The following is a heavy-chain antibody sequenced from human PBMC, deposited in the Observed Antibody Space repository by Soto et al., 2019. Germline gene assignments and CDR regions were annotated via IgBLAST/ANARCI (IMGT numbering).Heavy chain of an antibody. CDR3: ARGNHRWLQLWYFDL. CDR2: IIPIFGTV. D-gene: IGHD5-12*01. Sequence: QVQLVQSGAEVKKPGSSVKVSCKASGGTFSSYAISWVRQAPGQGLEWMGGIIPIFGTVNYAQKFQGRVTITADESTSTAYMELSSLRSEDTAVYYCARGNHRWLQLWYFDLWGRGTLGTVSS. CDR1: GGTFSSYA. V-gene: IGHV1-69*12. J-gene: IGHJ2*01.